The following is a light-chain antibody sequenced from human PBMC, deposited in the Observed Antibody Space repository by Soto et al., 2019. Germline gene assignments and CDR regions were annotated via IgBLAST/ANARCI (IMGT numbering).Light chain of an antibody. CDR3: SSYTTSNTVV. V-gene: IGLV2-14*01. Sequence: QSVLTQPASVSGSPGQSITISCAGTGGDVGAYNYVSWYQQHPGKAPKLMIYEVFRRPSGISNRFSASKSGNTASLTISTLQAEDEADYYCSSYTTSNTVVFGGGTKVTVL. CDR1: GGDVGAYNY. CDR2: EVF. J-gene: IGLJ3*02.